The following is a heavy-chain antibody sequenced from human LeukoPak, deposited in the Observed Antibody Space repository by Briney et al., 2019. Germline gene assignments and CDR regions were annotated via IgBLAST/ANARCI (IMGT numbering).Heavy chain of an antibody. V-gene: IGHV4-38-2*01. J-gene: IGHJ5*02. Sequence: SETLSLTCAVFGYSISSGYSWGWIRQPPGKGLEWIGSIYHSGSTYYNPSLKSRVTLSVDTSKNQFSLKLSSVTAADTAVYYCARYGPESSSWPNWFDPWGQGTLVTVSS. D-gene: IGHD6-13*01. CDR3: ARYGPESSSWPNWFDP. CDR2: IYHSGST. CDR1: GYSISSGYS.